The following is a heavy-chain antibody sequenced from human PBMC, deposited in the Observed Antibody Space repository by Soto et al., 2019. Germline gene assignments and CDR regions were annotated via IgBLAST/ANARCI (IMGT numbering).Heavy chain of an antibody. V-gene: IGHV3-23*01. CDR3: AKKVNSGPGSQFFDY. CDR2: FSTGGDGGAT. CDR1: GFTFSSFS. D-gene: IGHD3-10*01. Sequence: GGSLRLSCAASGFTFSSFSMSWVRQAPGKGLEWVSGFSTGGDGGATYYADSVKGRFTISRDNSKDTLFLQMNSLRAEDTAIYYCAKKVNSGPGSQFFDYWGQGALVTVSS. J-gene: IGHJ4*02.